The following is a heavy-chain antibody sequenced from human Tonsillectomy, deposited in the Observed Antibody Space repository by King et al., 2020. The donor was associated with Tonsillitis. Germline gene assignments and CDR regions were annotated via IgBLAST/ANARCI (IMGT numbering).Heavy chain of an antibody. CDR2: IHYSGST. CDR1: GGSISGYY. CDR3: AREAAARHYFDY. V-gene: IGHV4-59*01. Sequence: VQLQESGPGLVKPSETLSLTCSVSGGSISGYYWSWIRQPPGKGLEGIGYIHYSGSTNYSPSLKSRVTISVDTSKNQFSLNLRSVTAADTAVYYCAREAAARHYFDYWGQGTLVTVSS. J-gene: IGHJ4*02. D-gene: IGHD6-6*01.